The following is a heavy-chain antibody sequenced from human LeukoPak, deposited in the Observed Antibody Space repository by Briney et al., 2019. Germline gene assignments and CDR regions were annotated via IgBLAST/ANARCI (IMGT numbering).Heavy chain of an antibody. CDR1: GGSISSGGYY. Sequence: SETLSLTCTVSGGSISSGGYYWSWIRQPPGKGLEWIGYIYHSGSTYYNPSLKSRVTISVDRSKSQFSLKLSSVTAADTAVYYCASGVGNYYDSNPADYWGQGTLVTVSS. CDR3: ASGVGNYYDSNPADY. D-gene: IGHD3-22*01. CDR2: IYHSGST. J-gene: IGHJ4*02. V-gene: IGHV4-30-2*01.